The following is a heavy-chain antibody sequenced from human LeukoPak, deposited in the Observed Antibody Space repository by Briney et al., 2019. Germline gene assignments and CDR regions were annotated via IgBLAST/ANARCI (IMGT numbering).Heavy chain of an antibody. CDR2: FSAYNGNT. CDR3: ARVGFVAAAADY. Sequence: ASVKVSFKASGYTFTSYGISWVRQAPGQGLEWMGWFSAYNGNTNYAQKLQGRVTMTTDTSTRTAYMELRSLRSDDTAVYYCARVGFVAAAADYWGQGTLVTVSS. D-gene: IGHD6-13*01. V-gene: IGHV1-18*01. CDR1: GYTFTSYG. J-gene: IGHJ4*02.